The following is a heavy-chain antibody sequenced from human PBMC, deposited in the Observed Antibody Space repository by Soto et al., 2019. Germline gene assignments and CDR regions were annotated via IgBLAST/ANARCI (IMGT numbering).Heavy chain of an antibody. Sequence: SQTLSLTCVGSGDTVSSNSVAWNWVRQSPSRGLEWLGRTYYRSRWYSDYAVSVRSRIDINADTSKNQVSLQLNSVTPEETAVYYCARSEEDSDYYYYGMDVWGRGTTVTVSS. J-gene: IGHJ6*02. D-gene: IGHD2-15*01. V-gene: IGHV6-1*01. CDR3: ARSEEDSDYYYYGMDV. CDR1: GDTVSSNSVA. CDR2: TYYRSRWYS.